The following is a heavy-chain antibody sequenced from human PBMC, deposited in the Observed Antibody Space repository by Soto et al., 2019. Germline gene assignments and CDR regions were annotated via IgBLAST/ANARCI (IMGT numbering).Heavy chain of an antibody. CDR3: TTGATSGGYVNYYYGIDV. J-gene: IGHJ6*02. CDR1: GDSVASNSAA. D-gene: IGHD2-15*01. Sequence: QTLSLTCAIAGDSVASNSAAWNWIRQSPSRGLEWLGRTYYRSKWYTDYAESVKSRITINPDTSKNQVSLQLKAVTPEDTAVYYCTTGATSGGYVNYYYGIDVWGQGTTVTVSS. CDR2: TYYRSKWYT. V-gene: IGHV6-1*01.